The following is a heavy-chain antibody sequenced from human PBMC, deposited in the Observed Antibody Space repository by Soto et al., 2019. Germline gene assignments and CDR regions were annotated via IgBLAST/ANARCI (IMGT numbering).Heavy chain of an antibody. J-gene: IGHJ6*02. Sequence: SETLSLTCAVYGGSFSCYYWSWIRQPPGKGLEWIGEINHSGSTNYNPSLKSRVTISVDTSKNQFSLKLSSVTAADTAVYYCARGQIVVVPAATSYYYYYYGMDVWGQGTTVTVSS. CDR2: INHSGST. CDR1: GGSFSCYY. D-gene: IGHD2-2*01. V-gene: IGHV4-34*01. CDR3: ARGQIVVVPAATSYYYYYYGMDV.